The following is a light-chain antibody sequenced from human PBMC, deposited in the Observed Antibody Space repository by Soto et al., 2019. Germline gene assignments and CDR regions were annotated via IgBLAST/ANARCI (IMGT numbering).Light chain of an antibody. Sequence: QMAQGPCAVPASLRVRNTITCLASQSISTWLAWYQQKPGKAPKLLIYKASSLQSGVPSRFSGSGYGKAFSLTILSPQPDYCATYSCQLLHGSLPTFRGGTKVDI. CDR1: QSISTW. J-gene: IGKJ4*01. V-gene: IGKV1-5*03. CDR2: KAS. CDR3: QLLHGSLPT.